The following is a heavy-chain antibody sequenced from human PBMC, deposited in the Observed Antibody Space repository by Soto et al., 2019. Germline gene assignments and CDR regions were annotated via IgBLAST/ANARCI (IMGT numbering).Heavy chain of an antibody. Sequence: GGSLRLCCAVSGFNVMSYWMSWVRQAPGKGLDWVASIKEDGSEIYYLHSVRGRFSISRDSAGNALHLTMNYLSAEDTCVYFCARDIGFDYVNWGQGTLVTVSS. CDR2: IKEDGSEI. J-gene: IGHJ4*02. D-gene: IGHD3-16*01. CDR3: ARDIGFDYVN. CDR1: GFNVMSYW. V-gene: IGHV3-7*01.